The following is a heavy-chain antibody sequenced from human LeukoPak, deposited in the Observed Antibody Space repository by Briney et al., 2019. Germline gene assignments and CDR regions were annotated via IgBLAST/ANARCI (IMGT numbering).Heavy chain of an antibody. D-gene: IGHD4-23*01. CDR3: ARELTMVTRTLDY. CDR1: GGSFSGYY. Sequence: SETLSLTCAVYGGSFSGYYWSWIRQPPGKGLEWIGEINHSGSTNYNPSLKSRVTISVDTSKNQFSLKLSSVTAADTAVYYCARELTMVTRTLDYWGQGTLVTVSS. V-gene: IGHV4-34*01. J-gene: IGHJ4*02. CDR2: INHSGST.